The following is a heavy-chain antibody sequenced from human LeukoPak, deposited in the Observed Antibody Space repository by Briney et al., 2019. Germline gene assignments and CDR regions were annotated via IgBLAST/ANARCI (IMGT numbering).Heavy chain of an antibody. CDR3: ARLPRLRWSVFDY. CDR2: INHSGST. V-gene: IGHV4-34*01. J-gene: IGHJ4*02. Sequence: SETLSLTFAVYGGSFSGYYWSWIRQPPGKGLEWIGEINHSGSTNYNPSLKSRVTISVDTSKNQFSLKLSSVTAADTAVYYCARLPRLRWSVFDYWGQGTLVTVSS. CDR1: GGSFSGYY. D-gene: IGHD4-23*01.